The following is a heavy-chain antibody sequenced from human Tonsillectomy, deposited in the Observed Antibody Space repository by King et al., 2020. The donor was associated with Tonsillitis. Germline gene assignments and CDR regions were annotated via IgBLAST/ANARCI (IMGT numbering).Heavy chain of an antibody. CDR1: GGSVSSGSYY. J-gene: IGHJ5*02. CDR2: IFYSGST. V-gene: IGHV4-61*01. Sequence: QLQESGPGLVKPSETLSLTCTVSGGSVSSGSYYWSWIRQPPGKGLEWIGYIFYSGSTNYNPSLKSRVTISVDTSKNQFSLKLSSVTPADTAVYYCAGDCGTIFGVGSHWFDPWGQGTPVTVSA. D-gene: IGHD3-3*01. CDR3: AGDCGTIFGVGSHWFDP.